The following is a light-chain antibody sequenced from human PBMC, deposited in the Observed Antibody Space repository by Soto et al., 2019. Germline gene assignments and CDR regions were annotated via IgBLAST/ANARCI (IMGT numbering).Light chain of an antibody. CDR1: QSVSSSY. CDR3: QQYGSSPRT. J-gene: IGKJ1*01. Sequence: DIVMTPSPLSLPVTPGEPASMSFIASQSVSSSYLAWYQQKPGQAPRLLIYGASSRATGIPDRFSGSGSGTDFTLTISRLEPEDFAVYYCQQYGSSPRTFGQGTKVDIK. CDR2: GAS. V-gene: IGKV3-20*01.